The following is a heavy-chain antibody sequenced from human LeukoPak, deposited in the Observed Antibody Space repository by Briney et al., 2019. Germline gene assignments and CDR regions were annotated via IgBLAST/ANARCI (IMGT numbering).Heavy chain of an antibody. CDR1: GFTFSSYG. V-gene: IGHV3-30*02. J-gene: IGHJ4*02. D-gene: IGHD4-17*01. CDR3: ARDRLHYGEYEKTFDY. Sequence: GGSLRLSCAASGFTFSSYGMHWVRQAPGKGLEWVAYIQYDGSNEQYADSVKGRFSISRDSSKNILYLQMNSLRAEDTAVYYCARDRLHYGEYEKTFDYWGQGTLVTVSS. CDR2: IQYDGSNE.